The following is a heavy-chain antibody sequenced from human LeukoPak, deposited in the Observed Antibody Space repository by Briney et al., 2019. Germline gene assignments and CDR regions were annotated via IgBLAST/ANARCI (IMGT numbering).Heavy chain of an antibody. CDR1: GFTFSSHA. J-gene: IGHJ4*02. Sequence: GGSLRLSCAASGFTFSSHAMHWVRQAPGKGLEWVAVISYDGSNKYYADSVKGRFTISRDNSKNTLYLQMNSLRAEDTAVYYCARDSVGWLRLGLFDYWGQGTLVTVSS. D-gene: IGHD5-12*01. CDR2: ISYDGSNK. V-gene: IGHV3-30*04. CDR3: ARDSVGWLRLGLFDY.